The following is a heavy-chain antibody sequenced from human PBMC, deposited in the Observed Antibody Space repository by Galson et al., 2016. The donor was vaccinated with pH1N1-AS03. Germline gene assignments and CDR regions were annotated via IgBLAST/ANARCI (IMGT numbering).Heavy chain of an antibody. V-gene: IGHV3-30*03. CDR3: ARDYIVGATRGAGTFDV. D-gene: IGHD1-26*01. CDR1: GFTFSRHC. CDR2: ISYDGSNK. J-gene: IGHJ3*01. Sequence: SLRLSCAASGFTFSRHCMTWVRQAPGKGLEWVAVISYDGSNKYYEDSVKGRFTISRDSSKNTLYLQMNSLRPEDTAMYYCARDYIVGATRGAGTFDVWGHGTMVTVSS.